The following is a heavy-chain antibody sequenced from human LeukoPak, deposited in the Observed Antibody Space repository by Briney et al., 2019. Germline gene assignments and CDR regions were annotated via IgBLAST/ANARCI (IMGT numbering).Heavy chain of an antibody. V-gene: IGHV4-4*07. CDR3: ARGEHTVDY. CDR2: IYISDNT. Sequence: SETLSLTCTVSGGSISCYFWNWIRQPAEKGLEWIGRIYISDNTNYNPYLNSRITMSVDTSKNQFSLKLTSVTAADTAVYYCARGEHTVDYWGQGTLVTVSS. J-gene: IGHJ4*02. CDR1: GGSISCYF.